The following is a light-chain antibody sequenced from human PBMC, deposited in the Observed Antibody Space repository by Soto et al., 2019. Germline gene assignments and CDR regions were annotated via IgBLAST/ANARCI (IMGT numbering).Light chain of an antibody. V-gene: IGKV3-11*01. CDR1: QSVSRY. CDR3: QQRINWPT. Sequence: IVVTQSPATLSLSPGERATLSCRASQSVSRYLAWYQQRPGQAPRLLIYDVSNRAIGIPARFSGSGSGTDFTLTISSPEPEDSAVYYCQQRINWPTFGGGTRVEIK. J-gene: IGKJ4*01. CDR2: DVS.